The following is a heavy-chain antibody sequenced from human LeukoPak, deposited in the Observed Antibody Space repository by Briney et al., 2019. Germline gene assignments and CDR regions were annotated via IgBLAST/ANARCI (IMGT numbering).Heavy chain of an antibody. J-gene: IGHJ4*02. Sequence: GGSLRLSCAASGFTFSSYWMSWVRQAPGKGLEWVSSISDSGRSTYYADSVKGRFTISRDNSKNTLYLQMNGLRAEDTAVYYCANDPKPRDGYYYVGDYWGQGTLVTVSS. CDR1: GFTFSSYW. CDR2: ISDSGRST. CDR3: ANDPKPRDGYYYVGDY. D-gene: IGHD5-24*01. V-gene: IGHV3-23*01.